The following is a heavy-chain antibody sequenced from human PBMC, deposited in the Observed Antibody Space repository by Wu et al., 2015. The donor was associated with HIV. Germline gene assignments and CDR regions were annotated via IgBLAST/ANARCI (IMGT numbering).Heavy chain of an antibody. D-gene: IGHD2-15*01. CDR2: TNVNTGGT. V-gene: IGHV1-2*02. CDR3: ARDELFRVDDAFDM. Sequence: QVQLVQSGAEVKKPGTSVKVSCKTSGYTFTDYFMHWVRQVPGQGLEWMGWTNVNTGGTKYATKFQGRVTMTRDTAISTAYMELSRLTSDDTAVYYCARDELFRVDDAFDMWGQGTMVIVSS. J-gene: IGHJ3*02. CDR1: GYTFTDYF.